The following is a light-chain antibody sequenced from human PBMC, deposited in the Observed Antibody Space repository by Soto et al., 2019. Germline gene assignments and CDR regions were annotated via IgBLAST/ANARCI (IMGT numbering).Light chain of an antibody. Sequence: QSALTQPASVSGSPGQSITISCTGTSSDVGGYKYVSWYQQHPGKAPKLMIYDVSNRPSGVSNRFSGSKSGNTASLTISGLQAEDEADYYCSSYTSTSTRVFDGGTKLTVL. CDR2: DVS. V-gene: IGLV2-14*01. J-gene: IGLJ3*02. CDR3: SSYTSTSTRV. CDR1: SSDVGGYKY.